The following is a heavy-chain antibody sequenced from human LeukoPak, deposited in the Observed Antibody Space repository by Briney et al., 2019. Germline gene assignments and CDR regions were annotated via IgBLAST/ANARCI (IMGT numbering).Heavy chain of an antibody. CDR1: GYTFTSYW. J-gene: IGHJ4*02. Sequence: ASVKVSCKASGYTFTSYWIQWVRQAPGQGLEWVGLINPDGGSAAYAHRFQGRVIMTRDTSTSTAYMDLSSLRSEDTAVYHCARAPRNSSTMLDFWGQGTLVTISS. V-gene: IGHV1-46*01. CDR2: INPDGGSA. D-gene: IGHD6-13*01. CDR3: ARAPRNSSTMLDF.